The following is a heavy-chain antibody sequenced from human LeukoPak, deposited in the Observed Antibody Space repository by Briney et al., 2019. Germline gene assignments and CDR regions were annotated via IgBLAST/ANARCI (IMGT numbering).Heavy chain of an antibody. J-gene: IGHJ4*02. CDR1: GFTFDDYA. CDR2: ISWNSGSI. Sequence: GGSLRLSCAASGFTFDDYARHWVRQAPGKGLEWVSGISWNSGSIGYADSVKGRFTISRDNAKNSLYLQMNSLRAEDTALYYCAKDISGLATIPGGFDYWGQGTLVTVSS. D-gene: IGHD5-12*01. CDR3: AKDISGLATIPGGFDY. V-gene: IGHV3-9*01.